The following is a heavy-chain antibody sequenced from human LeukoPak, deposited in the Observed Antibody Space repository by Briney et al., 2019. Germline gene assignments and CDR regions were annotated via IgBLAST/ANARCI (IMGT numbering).Heavy chain of an antibody. CDR2: IKQGGSEK. V-gene: IGHV3-7*01. Sequence: PGGSLRLSCAASGFTFISYWMSWVRQAPGKGLEWVANIKQGGSEKYYVDSVKGRFTISRDNAKNTLYLQMNSLRAEDTAVYYCARDKWLTTTHYFDYWGQGTLVTVSS. CDR1: GFTFISYW. CDR3: ARDKWLTTTHYFDY. J-gene: IGHJ4*02. D-gene: IGHD4-11*01.